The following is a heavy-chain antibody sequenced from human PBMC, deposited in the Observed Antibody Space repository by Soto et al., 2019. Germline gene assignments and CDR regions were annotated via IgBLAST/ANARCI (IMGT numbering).Heavy chain of an antibody. CDR2: IKSDGSST. J-gene: IGHJ6*02. CDR1: GFTSSNYW. D-gene: IGHD3-10*01. CDR3: ARSVRSGSFPYYYYAMDV. V-gene: IGHV3-74*01. Sequence: HPGGSLRLSCAASGFTSSNYWMHWVRQAPGKGLVWVSRIKSDGSSTTYADSVKGRFTISRDNAKNTLDLQMHGLRGEDMAVYYCARSVRSGSFPYYYYAMDVWGQGTTVTVSS.